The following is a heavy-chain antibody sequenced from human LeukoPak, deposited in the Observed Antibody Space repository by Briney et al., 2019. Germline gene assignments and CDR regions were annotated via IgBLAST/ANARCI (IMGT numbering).Heavy chain of an antibody. CDR2: IDPSDSYT. Sequence: GESLKTSLKGSGYSFTSYWINWVRQMPGKGLEWMGRIDPSDSYTNYSPSFQGHITMSADKSISTAYLQWSSLKASDTAMYYCARELLRGGMIVLYWGQGTLVTVSS. CDR3: ARELLRGGMIVLY. J-gene: IGHJ4*02. D-gene: IGHD3-10*01. V-gene: IGHV5-10-1*01. CDR1: GYSFTSYW.